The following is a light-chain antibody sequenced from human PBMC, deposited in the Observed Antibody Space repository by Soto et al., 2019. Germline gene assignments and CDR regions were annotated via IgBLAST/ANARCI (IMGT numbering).Light chain of an antibody. J-gene: IGLJ3*02. CDR1: SSDVGSYDP. CDR3: CSGAGSGLV. CDR2: GGS. V-gene: IGLV2-23*01. Sequence: QSALTQPASVSGSPGQSITISCTGTSSDVGSYDPVSWYQQHPGKAPKVMISGGSKRPSGVSNRFSASKSGNTASLTISGLEAEDEADYYCCSGAGSGLVFGGGTKLTVL.